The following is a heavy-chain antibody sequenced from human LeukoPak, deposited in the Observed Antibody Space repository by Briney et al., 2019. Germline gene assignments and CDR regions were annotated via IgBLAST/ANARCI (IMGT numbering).Heavy chain of an antibody. CDR2: INHSGST. V-gene: IGHV4-34*01. CDR1: GGSFSGYY. J-gene: IGHJ6*04. Sequence: AETLSLPCAVYGGSFSGYYWRWIRQPPGKGLEWVGEINHSGSTNYNASLKRRLTISVDTSKSQFSLKLSSVTAADTAVYYCARSAVVVPAAMHYYYGMDVWGKGTTVTVSS. D-gene: IGHD2-2*01. CDR3: ARSAVVVPAAMHYYYGMDV.